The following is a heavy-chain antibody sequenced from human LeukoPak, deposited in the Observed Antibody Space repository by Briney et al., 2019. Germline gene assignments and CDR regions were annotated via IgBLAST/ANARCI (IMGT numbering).Heavy chain of an antibody. Sequence: PGGSLRLSCAASRFTFSNYAMTWVRQAPGKGLEWVSSISSSSGYIYYADSVKGRFTISRDNARDSLYLQMNSLRAEDTAVYYCARSLAAADRTSYYYYGMDVWGQGTTVTVSS. CDR3: ARSLAAADRTSYYYYGMDV. D-gene: IGHD6-13*01. CDR2: ISSSSGYI. J-gene: IGHJ6*02. V-gene: IGHV3-21*01. CDR1: RFTFSNYA.